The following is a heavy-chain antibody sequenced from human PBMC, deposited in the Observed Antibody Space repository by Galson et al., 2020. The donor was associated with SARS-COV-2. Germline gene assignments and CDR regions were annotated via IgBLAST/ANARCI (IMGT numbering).Heavy chain of an antibody. J-gene: IGHJ4*02. CDR2: IDDAGTRT. CDR3: GTAGDY. Sequence: TGGSLRLSCRAYGLTFNIFWMSWFRQSPGKGLEWVANIDDAGTRTYYVDSVRGRFTISRDNAKNSLYLEMNNLRVDDSAVYYCGTAGDYWGQGTLVTVSS. CDR1: GLTFNIFW. V-gene: IGHV3-7*05. D-gene: IGHD3-10*01.